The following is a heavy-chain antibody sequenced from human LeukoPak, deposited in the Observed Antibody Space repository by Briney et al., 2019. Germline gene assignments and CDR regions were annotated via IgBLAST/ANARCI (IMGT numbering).Heavy chain of an antibody. CDR2: IDPNSGDT. J-gene: IGHJ5*01. D-gene: IGHD1-26*01. CDR3: ARGSGSYWWFDS. V-gene: IGHV1-2*02. Sequence: ASVKVSCKASGYTFTAYYIHWVRQAPGQGLEWMGWIDPNSGDTKYVEKFQGRVTMTRDTSFSTAYMEVRRLRSDDTAVYYCARGSGSYWWFDSWGQGTLVTVSS. CDR1: GYTFTAYY.